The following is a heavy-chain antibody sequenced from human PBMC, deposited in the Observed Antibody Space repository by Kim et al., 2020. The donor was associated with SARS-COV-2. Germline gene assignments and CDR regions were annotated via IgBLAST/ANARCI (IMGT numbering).Heavy chain of an antibody. V-gene: IGHV1-3*01. Sequence: GNTKYSQKLQGRVTITSDTSASTAYMELSSLRFEDTAVYYCARGIVGATNWGQGTLVTVSS. CDR3: ARGIVGATN. D-gene: IGHD1-26*01. CDR2: GNT. J-gene: IGHJ4*02.